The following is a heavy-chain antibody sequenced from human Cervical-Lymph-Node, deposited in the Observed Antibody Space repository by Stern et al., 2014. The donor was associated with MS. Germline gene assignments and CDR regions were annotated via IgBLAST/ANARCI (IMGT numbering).Heavy chain of an antibody. D-gene: IGHD3-22*01. CDR2: FDPEDGDT. V-gene: IGHV1-24*01. Sequence: VQLVESGAEVKKPGASVRVSCKVSGYTLTELSIHWVRQTPGKGLEWMGGFDPEDGDTVYAQKFQGRVTMTEDTSTDTAYMELNSLRSEDTAVYYCAKGSDYTYGFDDWGQGTLVTVSS. CDR3: AKGSDYTYGFDD. J-gene: IGHJ4*02. CDR1: GYTLTELS.